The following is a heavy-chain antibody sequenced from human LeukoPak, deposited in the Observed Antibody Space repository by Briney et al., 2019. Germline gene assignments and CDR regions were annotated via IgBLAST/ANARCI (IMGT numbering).Heavy chain of an antibody. Sequence: ASVKVSCKTSDTFSRHGITWVRQAPGQGLEWMGWVSGYNGNANYAQNVQGRVTMTTDTSTNTAYMELRSLRSDDTAVYYCAKDIHPGLDSGASCCFDCWGQGTPVTVSS. CDR2: VSGYNGNA. V-gene: IGHV1-18*01. J-gene: IGHJ4*02. CDR3: AKDIHPGLDSGASCCFDC. D-gene: IGHD3-22*01. CDR1: DTFSRHG.